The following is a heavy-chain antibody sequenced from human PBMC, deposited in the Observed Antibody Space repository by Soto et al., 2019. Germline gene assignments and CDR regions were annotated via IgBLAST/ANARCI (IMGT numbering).Heavy chain of an antibody. V-gene: IGHV4-39*01. CDR1: GGSISSSSYY. CDR2: IYYSGST. CDR3: ARSYDILTGYYFDY. J-gene: IGHJ4*02. D-gene: IGHD3-9*01. Sequence: SETLSLTCTVSGGSISSSSYYWGWIRQPPGKGLEWIGSIYYSGSTYYNPSLKSRVTISVDTSKNQFSLKRSSVTAADTAVYYCARSYDILTGYYFDYWGQGTLVTVSS.